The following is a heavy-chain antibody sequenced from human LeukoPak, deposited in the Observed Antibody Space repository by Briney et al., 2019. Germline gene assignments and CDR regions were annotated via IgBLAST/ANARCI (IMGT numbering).Heavy chain of an antibody. CDR3: ATSLGPLTEY. CDR2: INSGGSGT. CDR1: GFTFSSYW. V-gene: IGHV3-74*01. J-gene: IGHJ4*02. D-gene: IGHD7-27*01. Sequence: GGSLRLSCAASGFTFSSYWMSWVRQAPGKGLVWVSRINSGGSGTSYADSVEGRFTISRDNAKNILYLQMNSLRAEDTALYYCATSLGPLTEYWGQGTLVTVSS.